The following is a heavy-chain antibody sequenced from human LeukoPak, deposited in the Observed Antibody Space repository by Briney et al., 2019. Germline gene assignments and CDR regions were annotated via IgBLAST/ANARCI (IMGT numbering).Heavy chain of an antibody. CDR1: GFTFSSFW. J-gene: IGHJ4*02. CDR2: INNDGSSK. V-gene: IGHV3-74*01. Sequence: GGSLGLSCAASGFTFSSFWMHWVRQAPGKGLVWVSRINNDGSSKTYADFVKGRFTISRDNAENTLYLQMNSLRVEDTAVFYCARSITGWPYFDYWGQGILVTVSS. D-gene: IGHD1-20*01. CDR3: ARSITGWPYFDY.